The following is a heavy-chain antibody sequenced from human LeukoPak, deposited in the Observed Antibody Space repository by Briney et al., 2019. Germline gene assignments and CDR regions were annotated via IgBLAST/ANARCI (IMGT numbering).Heavy chain of an antibody. Sequence: LAGGSLRLSCAASGLTFSRHDMHWVRQVTGKGLEWVSAIDTLADTFYSDSVKGRFTTSRENAKNSLYLQMNSLRAGDTAVYYCATGRSSGWSYAFDIWGRGTMVTVSS. D-gene: IGHD6-19*01. J-gene: IGHJ3*02. CDR2: IDTLADT. CDR1: GLTFSRHD. CDR3: ATGRSSGWSYAFDI. V-gene: IGHV3-13*01.